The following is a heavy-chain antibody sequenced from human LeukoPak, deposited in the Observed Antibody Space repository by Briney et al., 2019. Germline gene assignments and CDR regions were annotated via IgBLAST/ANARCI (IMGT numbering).Heavy chain of an antibody. CDR2: ISSSSSYI. Sequence: GGSLRLSCAASGFTFSSYSMNWVRQAPGEGLEWVSSISSSSSYIYYADSVKGRFTISRDNAKNSLYLQMNSLRAEDTAVYYCARDGHFETGFDYWGQGTLVTVSS. V-gene: IGHV3-21*01. CDR3: ARDGHFETGFDY. J-gene: IGHJ4*02. CDR1: GFTFSSYS. D-gene: IGHD3-3*02.